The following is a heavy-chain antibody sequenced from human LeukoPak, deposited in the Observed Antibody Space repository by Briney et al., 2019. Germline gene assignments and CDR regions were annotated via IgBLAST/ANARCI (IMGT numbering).Heavy chain of an antibody. V-gene: IGHV3-21*01. CDR3: ARDPSSGWYLKGWFDP. CDR2: ISSSSSYI. D-gene: IGHD6-19*01. CDR1: GFKFSSYS. J-gene: IGHJ5*02. Sequence: GGSLRLSCAASGFKFSSYSLDWVRQAPGKGLEWVSSISSSSSYIYYADSVKGRFTISRDNAKNSLYLQMNSLRAEDTAVYYCARDPSSGWYLKGWFDPWGQGTLVTVSS.